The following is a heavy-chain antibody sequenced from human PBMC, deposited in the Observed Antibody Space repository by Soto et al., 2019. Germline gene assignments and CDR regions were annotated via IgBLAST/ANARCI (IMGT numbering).Heavy chain of an antibody. J-gene: IGHJ6*02. D-gene: IGHD6-13*01. Sequence: GGSLRLSCAASGFTFSSYAMSWVRQAPGKGLEWVSAISGSGGSTYYADSVKGRFTISRDNSKNTLYLQMNSLRAEDTAVYYCAKDFDSSSWYTYYYYGMDVWGQGTTVTVSS. CDR2: ISGSGGST. CDR1: GFTFSSYA. CDR3: AKDFDSSSWYTYYYYGMDV. V-gene: IGHV3-23*01.